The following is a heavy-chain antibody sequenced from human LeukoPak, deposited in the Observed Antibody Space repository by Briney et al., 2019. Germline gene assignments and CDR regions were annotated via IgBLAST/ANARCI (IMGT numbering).Heavy chain of an antibody. CDR1: GLTVSSNY. CDR3: ARGPYSSGWYSI. CDR2: IYSGGST. V-gene: IGHV3-53*01. D-gene: IGHD6-19*01. Sequence: PGGSLRLSCAPSGLTVSSNYMSWVRQAPRKGLEWVSVIYSGGSTYYADSVKGRFTISRDNSKNTVYLQMNKLRAEDTAVYYCARGPYSSGWYSIWGQGTMVTVSS. J-gene: IGHJ3*02.